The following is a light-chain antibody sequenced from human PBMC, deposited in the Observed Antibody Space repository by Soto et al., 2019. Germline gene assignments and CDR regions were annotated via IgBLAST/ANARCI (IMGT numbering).Light chain of an antibody. Sequence: DIQMTQSPSSLSASVGDRVTITCRASQSISTYLNWYQQKVGKAPKLLIYAASSLQRGVPSRFSGSGSGTDFTLTINKLQPEDFATYYCQQSYSTPRTFGQGTKLEIK. CDR3: QQSYSTPRT. J-gene: IGKJ2*02. V-gene: IGKV1-39*01. CDR2: AAS. CDR1: QSISTY.